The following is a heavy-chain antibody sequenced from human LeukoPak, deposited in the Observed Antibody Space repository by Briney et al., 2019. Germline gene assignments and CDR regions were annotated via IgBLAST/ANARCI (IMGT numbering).Heavy chain of an antibody. CDR1: GGSISSYY. D-gene: IGHD3-10*01. J-gene: IGHJ4*02. CDR3: ARGSVDYYGSGTRFDY. CDR2: IYYSGST. V-gene: IGHV4-59*12. Sequence: SETLSLTCTVSGGSISSYYWSWIRQPPGKGLEWIGYIYYSGSTNYNPSLKSRVTISVDTSKNQFSLKLRSVTAADTAVYYCARGSVDYYGSGTRFDYWGQGTLVTVSS.